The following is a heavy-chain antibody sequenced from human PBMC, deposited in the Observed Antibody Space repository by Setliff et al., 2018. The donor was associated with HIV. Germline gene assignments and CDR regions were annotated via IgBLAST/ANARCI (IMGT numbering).Heavy chain of an antibody. Sequence: SETLSLTCTVSGGSISNSRYYWSWIRQPPGKGLEWIGSIYYSGSTYYNPSLKSRVTISVDPSKNQFSLKLSCVTAADAAVYYCASRVYYYNSSGYLREEGFDPWGQGTLVTVSS. CDR1: GGSISNSRYY. J-gene: IGHJ5*02. CDR3: ASRVYYYNSSGYLREEGFDP. V-gene: IGHV4-39*01. CDR2: IYYSGST. D-gene: IGHD3-22*01.